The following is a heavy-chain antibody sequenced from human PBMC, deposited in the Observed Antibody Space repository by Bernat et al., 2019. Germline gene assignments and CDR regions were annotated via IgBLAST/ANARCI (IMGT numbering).Heavy chain of an antibody. CDR3: AREVGDGGSGTLDY. V-gene: IGHV1-46*01. D-gene: IGHD3-10*01. J-gene: IGHJ4*02. CDR1: GYTFTNYY. Sequence: QVQLVQSGPEVKKPGSSVKVSCKASGYTFTNYYMHWVRQAPGQGLEWMGMINPSDGSTTFAQKFQGRVTMTRDTSTSTVYMELSSLIVEDTAVHYCAREVGDGGSGTLDYWGQGTLVTVSS. CDR2: INPSDGST.